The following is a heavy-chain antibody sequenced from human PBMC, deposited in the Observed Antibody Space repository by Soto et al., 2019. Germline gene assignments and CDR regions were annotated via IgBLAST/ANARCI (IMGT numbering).Heavy chain of an antibody. V-gene: IGHV1-2*04. D-gene: IGHD4-17*01. J-gene: IGHJ6*03. CDR2: INPNSGRT. CDR3: ARESGGTTATLDYYYFYMDV. Sequence: QLQLVQSGAEVKKPGASVKVSCKASGYAFSQFYIHWMRQAPGQGLEWMGWINPNSGRTKFAQKFQGWVTMTRDTSIKTVYMELSGLKSDATAVYYCARESGGTTATLDYYYFYMDVWGKGTTVTVFS. CDR1: GYAFSQFY.